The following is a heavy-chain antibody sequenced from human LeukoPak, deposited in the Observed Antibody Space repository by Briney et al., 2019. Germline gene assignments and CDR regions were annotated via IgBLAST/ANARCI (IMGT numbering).Heavy chain of an antibody. D-gene: IGHD3-10*01. CDR2: INHSGST. CDR1: GGSFSGYY. J-gene: IGHJ4*02. V-gene: IGHV4-34*01. CDR3: ARAQYYGSGSHDY. Sequence: SETLSLTCAVYGGSFSGYYWSWIRQPPGKGLEWIGEINHSGSTNYNPSLKSRVTISVDTSKNQFSLKLSSVTAADTAVYYCARAQYYGSGSHDYWGQGTLVTVSS.